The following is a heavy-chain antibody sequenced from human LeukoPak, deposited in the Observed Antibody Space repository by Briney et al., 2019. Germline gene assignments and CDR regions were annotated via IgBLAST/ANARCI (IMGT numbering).Heavy chain of an antibody. J-gene: IGHJ4*02. Sequence: SGGSLRLSCAASGFTFSHYGMSWVRQAPGKGLEWVSGISGSGGSTYYADSVKGRFTISRDNSKNTLYLQMNSLRAEDTAVYYCAKRVAAPGPSFDYWGQGTLVTVSS. D-gene: IGHD6-13*01. V-gene: IGHV3-23*01. CDR2: ISGSGGST. CDR1: GFTFSHYG. CDR3: AKRVAAPGPSFDY.